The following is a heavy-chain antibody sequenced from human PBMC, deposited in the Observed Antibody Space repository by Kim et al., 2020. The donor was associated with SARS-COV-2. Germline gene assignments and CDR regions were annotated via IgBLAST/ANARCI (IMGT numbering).Heavy chain of an antibody. V-gene: IGHV1-69*13. CDR1: GGTFSSYA. CDR2: IIPIFGTA. CDR3: AASIAVAGTGDYYYYYGMDV. Sequence: SVKVSCKASGGTFSSYAISWVRQAPGQGLEWMGGIIPIFGTANYAQKFQGRVTITADESTSTAYMELSSLRSEDTAVYYCAASIAVAGTGDYYYYYGMDVWGQGTTVTVSS. J-gene: IGHJ6*02. D-gene: IGHD6-19*01.